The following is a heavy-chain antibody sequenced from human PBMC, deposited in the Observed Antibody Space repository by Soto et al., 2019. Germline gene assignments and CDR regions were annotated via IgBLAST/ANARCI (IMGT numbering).Heavy chain of an antibody. J-gene: IGHJ4*02. Sequence: QITLKESGPTLVKPTQTLTLTCTFSGFSLSTSGVGVGWIRQPPGKALEWLALIYWDDDKRYSPSLKSRLTIXKDXSKNQVVLTMTNMDPVDTATYYCAHNSGWYEPPGYWGQGTLVTVSS. CDR3: AHNSGWYEPPGY. CDR2: IYWDDDK. V-gene: IGHV2-5*02. D-gene: IGHD6-19*01. CDR1: GFSLSTSGVG.